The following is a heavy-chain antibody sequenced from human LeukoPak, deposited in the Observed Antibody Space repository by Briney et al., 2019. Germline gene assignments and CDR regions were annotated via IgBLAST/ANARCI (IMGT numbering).Heavy chain of an antibody. CDR2: VYSSGST. CDR1: GGSMSTYY. CDR3: ARLRYGSVIDY. D-gene: IGHD3-10*01. J-gene: IGHJ4*02. V-gene: IGHV4-4*07. Sequence: SETLSLTCTVSGGSMSTYYWSWIRQPAGKGLEWIGRVYSSGSTNYNPSLKSRVTVSVDTSKNQFSPKLTSVTAADTAVYYCARLRYGSVIDYWGQGTLVTVSS.